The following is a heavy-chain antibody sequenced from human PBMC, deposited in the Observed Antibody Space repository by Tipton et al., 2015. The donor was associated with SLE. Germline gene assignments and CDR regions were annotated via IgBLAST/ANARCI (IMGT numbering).Heavy chain of an antibody. Sequence: GSLRLSCAASGFTFSTYWMHWVRQAPGKGLVWVSRINNDGSTTNSADSMKGRFTISRDNAKNTLYLQMNSLRAEDTAVYYCARDYDSNGYIGFDSWGQGTLVTVSS. V-gene: IGHV3-74*01. J-gene: IGHJ4*02. D-gene: IGHD3-22*01. CDR1: GFTFSTYW. CDR3: ARDYDSNGYIGFDS. CDR2: INNDGSTT.